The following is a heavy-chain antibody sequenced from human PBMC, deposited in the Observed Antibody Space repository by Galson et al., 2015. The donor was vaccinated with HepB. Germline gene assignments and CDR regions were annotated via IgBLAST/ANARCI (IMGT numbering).Heavy chain of an antibody. Sequence: SLRLSCAASGFTFSNYGMHWVRQAPGKGLEWVASIWFDGSNKYYAASVKGRFAISRDNSKNILYLQMSSLRAEDTAVYYCARTYGDYLLAYFYYWGQGALVSVSS. J-gene: IGHJ4*02. CDR3: ARTYGDYLLAYFYY. V-gene: IGHV3-33*01. CDR2: IWFDGSNK. D-gene: IGHD4-17*01. CDR1: GFTFSNYG.